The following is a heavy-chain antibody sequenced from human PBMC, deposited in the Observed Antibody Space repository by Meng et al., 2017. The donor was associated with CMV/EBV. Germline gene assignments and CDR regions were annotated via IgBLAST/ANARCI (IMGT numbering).Heavy chain of an antibody. Sequence: GGSLRLSCAASGFTVSSNYMSWVRQAPGKGLEWVSVIYSGGSTYYADSVKGRFTISRDNSKNTLYLQMNNLRAEDTAVYYCARDSVVVPAAPDYYGMDVWGQGTTVTVSS. D-gene: IGHD2-2*01. CDR2: IYSGGST. J-gene: IGHJ6*02. CDR1: GFTVSSNY. V-gene: IGHV3-53*01. CDR3: ARDSVVVPAAPDYYGMDV.